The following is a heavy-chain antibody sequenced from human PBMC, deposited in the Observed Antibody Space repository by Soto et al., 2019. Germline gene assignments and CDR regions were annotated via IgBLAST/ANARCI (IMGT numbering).Heavy chain of an antibody. J-gene: IGHJ6*02. CDR1: GFNFINYG. CDR2: IWNDGNGY. V-gene: IGHV3-33*01. D-gene: IGHD6-13*01. Sequence: GVSLRLSCAASGFNFINYGMHWVRQAPGKGLEWVAVIWNDGNGYYYANSVKGRFTISRDNSKNTLYLQMSSLRAEDTAVYYCARRQISPPTRGAASARGGMDVWGQGTTVTSP. CDR3: ARRQISPPTRGAASARGGMDV.